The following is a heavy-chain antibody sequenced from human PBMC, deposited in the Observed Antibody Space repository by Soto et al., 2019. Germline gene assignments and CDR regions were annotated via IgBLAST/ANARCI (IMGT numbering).Heavy chain of an antibody. J-gene: IGHJ3*02. CDR2: ISSSSSYI. Sequence: GGSLRLSCAASGFTFSSYSMNWVRQAPGKGLEWVSSISSSSSYIYYADSVKGRFTISRDNAKNSLYLQMNSLRAEDTAVYYCARVLSIAVAGIGAFDIWGQGTMVTVSS. CDR1: GFTFSSYS. V-gene: IGHV3-21*01. CDR3: ARVLSIAVAGIGAFDI. D-gene: IGHD6-19*01.